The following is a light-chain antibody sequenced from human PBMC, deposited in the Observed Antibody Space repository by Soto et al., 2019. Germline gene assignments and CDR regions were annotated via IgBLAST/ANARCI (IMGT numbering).Light chain of an antibody. CDR3: ASFTTSSTRV. V-gene: IGLV2-14*01. J-gene: IGLJ1*01. CDR1: TSDIGTYNY. Sequence: QSALTQPASVSGSPGQSITVSCTGTTSDIGTYNYVSWYQQHPGKAPKLIIYEVNNRPSGVSNRFSGSKSANTASLTISGLXAEDEADYYCASFTTSSTRVFGTGTKLTVL. CDR2: EVN.